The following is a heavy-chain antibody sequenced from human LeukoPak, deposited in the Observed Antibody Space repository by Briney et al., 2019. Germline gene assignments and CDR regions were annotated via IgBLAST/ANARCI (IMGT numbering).Heavy chain of an antibody. CDR1: GGSISRSY. V-gene: IGHV4-4*07. Sequence: SETLSLTCTVSGGSISRSYWSWMRQPAGKGPEWIGRIYGSGTITYNPSLESRVTMSVDTSKNQFSLKLRSVTAADTAVYYCARGDIHRHFDYWGQGTLVTVSS. CDR2: IYGSGTI. CDR3: ARGDIHRHFDY. J-gene: IGHJ4*02. D-gene: IGHD3-9*01.